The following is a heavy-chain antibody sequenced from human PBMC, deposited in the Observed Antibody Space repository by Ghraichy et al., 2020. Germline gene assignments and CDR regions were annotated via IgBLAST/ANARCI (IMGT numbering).Heavy chain of an antibody. Sequence: GGSLRLSCVVSGFTFSSYSMHWVRQAPGKGLEWITVISYDGNKKLYADSVKGRFTISRDNSKNTLYLQMSSLGVEDTALYYCATDSTFDVLTGYVDYWGQGTLVTVSS. CDR1: GFTFSSYS. CDR3: ATDSTFDVLTGYVDY. V-gene: IGHV3-30-3*01. J-gene: IGHJ4*02. CDR2: ISYDGNKK. D-gene: IGHD3-9*01.